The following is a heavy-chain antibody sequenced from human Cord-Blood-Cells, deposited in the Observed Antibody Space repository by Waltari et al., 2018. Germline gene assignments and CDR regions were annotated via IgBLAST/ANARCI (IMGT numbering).Heavy chain of an antibody. CDR2: IYYSGST. CDR1: GGSISSYY. CDR3: ARAPCTNGVCFTFAFDI. V-gene: IGHV4-59*01. Sequence: QVQLQESGPGLVKPSETLSLTCTVSGGSISSYYWSWIRQPPGKGLEWIGYIYYSGSTNYNPSLKSRVTISVDTSKNQFSLKLSSVTAADTAVYYCARAPCTNGVCFTFAFDIWGQG. D-gene: IGHD2-8*01. J-gene: IGHJ3*02.